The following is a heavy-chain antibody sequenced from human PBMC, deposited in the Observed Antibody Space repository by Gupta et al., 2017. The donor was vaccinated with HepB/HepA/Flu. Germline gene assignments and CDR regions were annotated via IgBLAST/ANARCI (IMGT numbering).Heavy chain of an antibody. CDR2: VFHSGPT. CDR3: ARWRGDVLTAPVQGFDY. Sequence: AWIRQPPGKTLEWIGSVFHSGPTLYHPSLKSRVSISLDKSKNHFSLKLTSVTAADAGVYYCARWRGDVLTAPVQGFDYWGQGHLVTFSS. V-gene: IGHV4-39*02. J-gene: IGHJ4*02. D-gene: IGHD3-10*01.